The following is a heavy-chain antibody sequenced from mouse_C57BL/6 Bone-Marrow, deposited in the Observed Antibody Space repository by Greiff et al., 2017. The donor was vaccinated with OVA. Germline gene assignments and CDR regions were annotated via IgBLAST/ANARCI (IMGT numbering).Heavy chain of an antibody. CDR2: INPNNGGT. D-gene: IGHD2-4*01. Sequence: EVQLQQSGPELVKPGASVKISCKASGYTFTDYYMNWVKQSHGKSLEWIGDINPNNGGTSYNQKFKGKATLTVDKSSSTAYMELRSLTSEDSAVYYCARPIYYDPAWFAYWGQGTLVTVSA. V-gene: IGHV1-26*01. CDR1: GYTFTDYY. CDR3: ARPIYYDPAWFAY. J-gene: IGHJ3*01.